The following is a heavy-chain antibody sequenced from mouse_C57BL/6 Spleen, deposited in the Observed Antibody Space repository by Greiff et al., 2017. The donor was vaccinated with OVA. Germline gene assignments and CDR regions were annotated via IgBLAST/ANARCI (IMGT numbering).Heavy chain of an antibody. CDR2: ILPGSGST. V-gene: IGHV1-9*01. CDR3: ARSSYYYGSRYYFDY. D-gene: IGHD1-1*01. Sequence: VQLQQSGAELLKPGASVKLSCKATGYTFTGYWIEWVKQRPGHGLEWIGEILPGSGSTNYNEKFKGKATFTADTSSNTAYMQLSSLTTEDSAIYYCARSSYYYGSRYYFDYWGQGTTRTVSS. J-gene: IGHJ2*01. CDR1: GYTFTGYW.